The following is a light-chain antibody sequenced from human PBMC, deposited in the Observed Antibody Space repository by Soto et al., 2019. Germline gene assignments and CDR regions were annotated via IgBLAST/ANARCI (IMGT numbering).Light chain of an antibody. Sequence: QFVLTQPASVSGSPGQSITISCTGTSSDVGGYNYVSWYQQHPGKAPKLMIYEASNRPSGVSNRFSGSKSGNTASLTISGLQAEDEADYYCSSYTSSSPYVFGTGTKVTVL. V-gene: IGLV2-14*01. CDR3: SSYTSSSPYV. CDR1: SSDVGGYNY. CDR2: EAS. J-gene: IGLJ1*01.